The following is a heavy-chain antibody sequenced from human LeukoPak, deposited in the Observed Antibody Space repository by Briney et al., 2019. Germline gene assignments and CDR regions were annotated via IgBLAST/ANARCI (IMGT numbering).Heavy chain of an antibody. J-gene: IGHJ6*03. CDR2: IIPIFGTA. CDR1: GGTFSSCS. Sequence: GASVKVSCKASGGTFSSCSISWVRQAPGQGLEWMGGIIPIFGTANYAQKFQGRVTITADKSTSTAYMELSSLRSEDTAVYYCARLGDSRIYYYYMDVWGKGTTVTVSS. CDR3: ARLGDSRIYYYYMDV. V-gene: IGHV1-69*06. D-gene: IGHD3-16*01.